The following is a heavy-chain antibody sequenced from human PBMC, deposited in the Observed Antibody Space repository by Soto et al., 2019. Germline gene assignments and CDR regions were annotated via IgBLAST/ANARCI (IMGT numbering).Heavy chain of an antibody. CDR3: ARGLWGSSWYDY. CDR2: INHSGST. D-gene: IGHD6-13*01. J-gene: IGHJ4*02. Sequence: SETLSLTCAVYGGSFSGYYWSWIRQPPGKGLEWIGEINHSGSTNYNPSLKSRVTISVDTSKNQFSLKLSSVTAADTAVYYCARGLWGSSWYDYWGQGTLVTVSS. V-gene: IGHV4-34*01. CDR1: GGSFSGYY.